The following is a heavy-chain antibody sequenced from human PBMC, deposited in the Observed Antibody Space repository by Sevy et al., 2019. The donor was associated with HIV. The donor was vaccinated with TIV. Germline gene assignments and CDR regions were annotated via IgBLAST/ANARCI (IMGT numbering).Heavy chain of an antibody. CDR3: ARCSSGYPNWFDP. CDR2: ISAYNGNT. Sequence: ASVKVSCKASGYTFTSYGISWVRQAPGEGLEWMGWISAYNGNTNYAQKLHGRVTMTTDTSTSTAYMELRSLRSDDTAVYYYARCSSGYPNWFDPWGQGTLVTVSS. CDR1: GYTFTSYG. J-gene: IGHJ5*02. D-gene: IGHD3-22*01. V-gene: IGHV1-18*01.